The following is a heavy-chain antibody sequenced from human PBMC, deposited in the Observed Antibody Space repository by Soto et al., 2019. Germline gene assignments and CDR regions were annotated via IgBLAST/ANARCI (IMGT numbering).Heavy chain of an antibody. CDR2: ISYDGSNQ. CDR1: GFTFNIYG. D-gene: IGHD3-10*01. CDR3: AKDLSITMVRGVIGPKSYYYYGMDV. Sequence: GGSLRLSCAASGFTFNIYGMHWVRQAPDKGLEWVALISYDGSNQYYADSVKGRFTISRDNSKNTLYLQMNSLRAEDTAVYYCAKDLSITMVRGVIGPKSYYYYGMDVWGQGTTVTVSS. J-gene: IGHJ6*02. V-gene: IGHV3-30*18.